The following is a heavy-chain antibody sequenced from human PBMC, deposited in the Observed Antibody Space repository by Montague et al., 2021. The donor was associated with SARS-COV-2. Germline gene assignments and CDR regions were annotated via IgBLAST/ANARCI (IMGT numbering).Heavy chain of an antibody. CDR1: GGSISSYY. CDR3: ARHGNTMVRGVIIHDGWFDP. Sequence: SETLSLTCTVSGGSISSYYWSWIRQPPGKGLEWIGYIYYSWSTNYNPSLKSRVTISVYTSKNQFSLKLSSVTAADTAVYYCARHGNTMVRGVIIHDGWFDPWGQGTMVTVSS. CDR2: IYYSWST. J-gene: IGHJ5*02. D-gene: IGHD3-10*01. V-gene: IGHV4-59*08.